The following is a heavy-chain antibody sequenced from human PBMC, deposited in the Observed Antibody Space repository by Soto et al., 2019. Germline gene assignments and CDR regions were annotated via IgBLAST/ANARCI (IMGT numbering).Heavy chain of an antibody. CDR3: ARGSRSARPGYYYYMDV. J-gene: IGHJ6*03. CDR1: GFTFSSYS. CDR2: ISSSSSYI. V-gene: IGHV3-21*01. D-gene: IGHD6-6*01. Sequence: GGSLRLSCAASGFTFSSYSMNWVRQAPGKGLEWVSSISSSSSYIYYADSVKGRFTISRDNAKNSLYLQMNSLRAEDTAVYYCARGSRSARPGYYYYMDVWGKGTTVTVSS.